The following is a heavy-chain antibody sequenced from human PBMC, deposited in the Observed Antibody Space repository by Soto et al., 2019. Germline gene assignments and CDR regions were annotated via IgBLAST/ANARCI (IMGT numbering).Heavy chain of an antibody. Sequence: GSLRLSCAASGFTFSSYSMNWVRQAPGKGLEWVSYISSSSSTIYYADSVKGRFTISRDNAKNSLYLQMNSLREEDTTVYYCARDMAGYSSGWRVYCYYGMDVWGQGTTVTVSS. CDR1: GFTFSSYS. J-gene: IGHJ6*02. CDR3: ARDMAGYSSGWRVYCYYGMDV. CDR2: ISSSSSTI. V-gene: IGHV3-48*02. D-gene: IGHD6-19*01.